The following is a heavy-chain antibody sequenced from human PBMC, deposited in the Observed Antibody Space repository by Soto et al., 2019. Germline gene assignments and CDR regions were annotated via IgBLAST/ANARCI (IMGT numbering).Heavy chain of an antibody. Sequence: QITLKESGPTLVKPTQTLTLTCTFSGFSLTTYRVGVGWIRQPPGEALEWLAVIYWDDSKTYRPSLESRLTITKDTSKNQLALTMTNMDSIDTATYYCAHAYGGRSLYWGQGTLVTVSS. J-gene: IGHJ4*02. CDR3: AHAYGGRSLY. V-gene: IGHV2-5*02. D-gene: IGHD1-26*01. CDR1: GFSLTTYRVG. CDR2: IYWDDSK.